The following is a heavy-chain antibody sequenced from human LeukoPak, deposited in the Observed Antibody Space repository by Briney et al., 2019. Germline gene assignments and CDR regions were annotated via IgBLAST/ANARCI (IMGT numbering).Heavy chain of an antibody. D-gene: IGHD5-18*01. CDR3: ASTNVPREDTAMLNYFDY. Sequence: GASVKVSCKASGGTFSSYAISWVRQAPGQGLEWMGGIIPIFGTANHAQKFQGRVTITADESTSTAYMELSSLRSEDTAVYYCASTNVPREDTAMLNYFDYWGQGTLVTVSS. CDR2: IIPIFGTA. J-gene: IGHJ4*02. CDR1: GGTFSSYA. V-gene: IGHV1-69*13.